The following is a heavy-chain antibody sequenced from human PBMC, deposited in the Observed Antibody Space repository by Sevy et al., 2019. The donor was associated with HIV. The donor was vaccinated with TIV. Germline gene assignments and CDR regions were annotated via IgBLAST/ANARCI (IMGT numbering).Heavy chain of an antibody. V-gene: IGHV3-15*01. CDR2: IKSKTDGGTT. D-gene: IGHD6-13*01. J-gene: IGHJ3*02. CDR3: TTDFIAAAGLDAFDI. Sequence: GGSLRLSCAASGFTFSNAWMSWVRQAPGKGLEWVGRIKSKTDGGTTDYAAPVKGRFTISRDDSKNTLYLQMNSLKTEDTAVYYCTTDFIAAAGLDAFDIWGQGTMVTVSS. CDR1: GFTFSNAW.